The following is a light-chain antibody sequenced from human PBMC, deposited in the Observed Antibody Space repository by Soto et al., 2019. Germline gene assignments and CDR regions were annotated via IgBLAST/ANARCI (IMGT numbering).Light chain of an antibody. V-gene: IGKV3-15*01. CDR2: SAS. CDR3: QQYENWPQLT. J-gene: IGKJ4*01. CDR1: QSVSSY. Sequence: EIVLTQSPATLSLSPGERATLSCRASQSVSSYLAWYQQKRGQAPRLLIHSASTRATGIPARFSGSGSATEFILTISSLQSEDFAVYYCQQYENWPQLTFGGGTKVDIK.